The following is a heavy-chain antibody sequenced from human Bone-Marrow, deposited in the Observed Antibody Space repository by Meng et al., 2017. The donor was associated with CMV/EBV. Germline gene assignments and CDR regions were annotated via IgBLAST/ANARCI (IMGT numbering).Heavy chain of an antibody. J-gene: IGHJ6*02. CDR1: GGTFSSYA. CDR3: ARDRDSSSWPTYYYYYYGMDV. D-gene: IGHD6-13*01. Sequence: SVKVSCKASGGTFSSYAISWVRQAPGQGLEWMGGIIPILGIANYAQKFQDRVTITTDESTSTAYMELRSLRSDDTAVYYCARDRDSSSWPTYYYYYYGMDVWGQGTTVTVSS. CDR2: IIPILGIA. V-gene: IGHV1-69*10.